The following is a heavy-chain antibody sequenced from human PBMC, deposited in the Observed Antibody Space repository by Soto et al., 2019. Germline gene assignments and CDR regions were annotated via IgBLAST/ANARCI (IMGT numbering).Heavy chain of an antibody. V-gene: IGHV4-4*07. J-gene: IGHJ5*02. CDR3: VRDGTKTLRDWFDP. CDR2: IYATGTT. D-gene: IGHD1-1*01. Sequence: QTLSLTCTVSGASISGFYWSWIRKSSGKGLEWIGRIYATGTTDYNPSLKSRVMMSVDTSKKQFSLKLRSVTAADTAVYYCVRDGTKTLRDWFDPWGQGISVTVSS. CDR1: GASISGFY.